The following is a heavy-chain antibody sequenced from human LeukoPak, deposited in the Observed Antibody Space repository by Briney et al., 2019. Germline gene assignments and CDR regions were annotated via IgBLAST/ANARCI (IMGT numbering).Heavy chain of an antibody. Sequence: SQTLSLTCTVSGGSISSGGYYWSWIRQPPGKGLEWIGYIYHSGSTYYNPSLKSRVTISVDRSKNQFSLKLSSVTAADTAVYYCARGVAVAGTPGGAFDIWGQGTMVTVSS. CDR1: GGSISSGGYY. CDR2: IYHSGST. CDR3: ARGVAVAGTPGGAFDI. V-gene: IGHV4-30-2*01. D-gene: IGHD6-19*01. J-gene: IGHJ3*02.